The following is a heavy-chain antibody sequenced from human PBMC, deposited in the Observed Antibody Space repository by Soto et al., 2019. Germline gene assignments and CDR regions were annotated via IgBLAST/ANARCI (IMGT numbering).Heavy chain of an antibody. CDR3: ARAPVDWNDRQAIDY. J-gene: IGHJ4*02. CDR1: GFTFSRYW. Sequence: EVQLVESGGGLVQPGGSLRLSCAASGFTFSRYWMHWVRQAPGKGLVWVSRINSDGSSTNYADSVKGRFTISRDNAENTLYLQMNSLRAEDTAVYYCARAPVDWNDRQAIDYWGQGTLVTVSS. V-gene: IGHV3-74*02. CDR2: INSDGSST. D-gene: IGHD1-1*01.